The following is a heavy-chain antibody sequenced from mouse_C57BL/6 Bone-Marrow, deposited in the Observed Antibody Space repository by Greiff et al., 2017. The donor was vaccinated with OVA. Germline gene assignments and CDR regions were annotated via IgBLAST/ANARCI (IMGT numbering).Heavy chain of an antibody. CDR3: ARFLLFYYFDY. CDR2: INYDGSST. Sequence: EVKLVESEGGLVQPGGSMKLSCTASGFTFSDYYMAWVRQVPEKGLEWVANINYDGSSTYYLDSLKSRFIISRDNAKNILYLQMSSLKSEDTATYYCARFLLFYYFDYWGQGTTLTVSS. J-gene: IGHJ2*01. D-gene: IGHD2-1*01. CDR1: GFTFSDYY. V-gene: IGHV5-16*01.